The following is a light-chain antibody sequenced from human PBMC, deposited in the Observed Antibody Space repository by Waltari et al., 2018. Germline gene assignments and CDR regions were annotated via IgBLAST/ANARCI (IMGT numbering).Light chain of an antibody. CDR3: SSFTSSITRV. CDR2: EVR. CDR1: SSDVGGYNY. V-gene: IGLV2-14*01. J-gene: IGLJ1*01. Sequence: QSALTQPASVSGSPGPSLTISCTGTSSDVGGYNYVAWYQQHSGKAPKLMIYEVRHRPSGVSNRFSGSKSGNTASLTISGLQAEDEADYYCSSFTSSITRVFGTGTKVTVL.